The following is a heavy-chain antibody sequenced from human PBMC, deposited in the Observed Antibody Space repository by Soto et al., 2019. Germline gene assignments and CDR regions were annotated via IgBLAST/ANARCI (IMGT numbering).Heavy chain of an antibody. Sequence: EVQLVESGGGLVQPGGSLRLSCAASGFTFSSYSMHWVRQAPGKGLEWVSYISSSSSTIYYADSVKGRFTISRDNAKNSLYLQMNSLRDEDTAVYYYARDEYYYDSSGYYYYFDYWGQGTLVTVSS. D-gene: IGHD3-22*01. J-gene: IGHJ4*02. CDR3: ARDEYYYDSSGYYYYFDY. CDR2: ISSSSSTI. V-gene: IGHV3-48*02. CDR1: GFTFSSYS.